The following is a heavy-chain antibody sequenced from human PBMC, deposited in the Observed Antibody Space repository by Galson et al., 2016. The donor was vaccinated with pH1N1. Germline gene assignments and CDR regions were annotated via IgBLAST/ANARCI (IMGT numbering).Heavy chain of an antibody. V-gene: IGHV3-7*05. CDR2: INQDGSAK. CDR1: GFPFSTYW. J-gene: IGHJ4*02. D-gene: IGHD2-15*01. CDR3: ARAVGGGSCH. Sequence: SLRLSCAASGFPFSTYWMHWVRQAPGKGLEWVANINQDGSAKYYVDSVKGRFTISRDNAKNSVHLQMNSLRAEDTAVYYCARAVGGGSCHWGQGTLVTVSS.